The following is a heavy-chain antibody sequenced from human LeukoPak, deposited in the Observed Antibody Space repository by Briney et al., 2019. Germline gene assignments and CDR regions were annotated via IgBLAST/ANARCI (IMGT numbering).Heavy chain of an antibody. CDR2: IATAGDT. CDR1: GFTFSSYD. D-gene: IGHD1-7*01. V-gene: IGHV3-13*01. CDR3: ARGGELGFDP. Sequence: GGSLRLSCEASGFTFSSYDMHWVRQGIGKGLEWVSGIATAGDTFYAGSVKGRFTISRESGKKSLYLQMNDLRAGDTAVYYCARGGELGFDPWGQGALVTVSS. J-gene: IGHJ5*02.